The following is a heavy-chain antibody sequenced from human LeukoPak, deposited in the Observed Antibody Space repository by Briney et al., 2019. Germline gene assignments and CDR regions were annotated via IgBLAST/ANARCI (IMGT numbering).Heavy chain of an antibody. D-gene: IGHD6-19*01. CDR2: INQSGST. CDR3: ARGRIAVAGTRGNWFDP. V-gene: IGHV4-34*01. J-gene: IGHJ5*02. Sequence: SETLSLTCAVYGASFSGYYWSWIRQPPGKGLEWIGEINQSGSTNYNPSLKSRVTISVDTSKNQFSLKLGSVTAADTAVYYCARGRIAVAGTRGNWFDPWSQGTLVTVSS. CDR1: GASFSGYY.